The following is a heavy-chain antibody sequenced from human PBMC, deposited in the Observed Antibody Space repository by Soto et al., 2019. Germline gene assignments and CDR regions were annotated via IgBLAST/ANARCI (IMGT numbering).Heavy chain of an antibody. D-gene: IGHD3-16*01. CDR3: ARQSGAVRDVYDRPFDY. CDR1: GGSISSNY. V-gene: IGHV4-59*08. CDR2: VFHTGST. J-gene: IGHJ4*02. Sequence: SETLSLTCIISGGSISSNYWSWLRQSPGRGLEWIGYVFHTGSTNYNPSLKSRVTISVDMSKNQFSLKLSSVTAADTAVYYCARQSGAVRDVYDRPFDYWGQGTLVTVSS.